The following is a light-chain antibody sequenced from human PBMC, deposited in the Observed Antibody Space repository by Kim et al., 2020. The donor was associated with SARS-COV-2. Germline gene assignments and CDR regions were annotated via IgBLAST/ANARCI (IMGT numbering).Light chain of an antibody. CDR2: EDY. CDR3: QSYDTNIVI. Sequence: NFMLTQPHSVSESPGKTVTISCTRSSGSIASNYVQWYQQRPGSAPTTVIYEDYQRPSGVPDRFSGSIDSSSNSVSLTISGLKTEDEADYYCQSYDTNIVIFGRGTQLNVL. CDR1: SGSIASNY. V-gene: IGLV6-57*03. J-gene: IGLJ2*01.